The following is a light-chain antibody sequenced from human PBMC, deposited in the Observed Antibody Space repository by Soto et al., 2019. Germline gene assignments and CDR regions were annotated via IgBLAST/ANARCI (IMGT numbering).Light chain of an antibody. V-gene: IGKV1-39*01. CDR2: VAS. CDR3: QQSYSTPYT. J-gene: IGKJ2*01. CDR1: QSISTS. Sequence: DIQMTQSPSSLSASVGDRVTIACRASQSISTSLNWYQQNPGKAPQLLIYVASSLQSGVPSRFRCSGSGTDFTLTISSLQPEDFASYFCQQSYSTPYTCGQGTKLEIK.